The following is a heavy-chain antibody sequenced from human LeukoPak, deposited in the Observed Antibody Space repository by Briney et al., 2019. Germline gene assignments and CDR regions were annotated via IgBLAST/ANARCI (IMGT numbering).Heavy chain of an antibody. CDR2: ISYRGST. CDR3: ARISRSSGGFYY. D-gene: IGHD2-15*01. V-gene: IGHV4-31*02. Sequence: SETLSLTCTVSGGSISNSGGFYWSWIRQHLGDGLEWIGFISYRGSTYYNPSLKSRVSMSVDTSRSQFSLRLTSVTDEDTAVYYCARISRSSGGFYYWGQGTLVTVSS. CDR1: GGSISNSGGFY. J-gene: IGHJ4*02.